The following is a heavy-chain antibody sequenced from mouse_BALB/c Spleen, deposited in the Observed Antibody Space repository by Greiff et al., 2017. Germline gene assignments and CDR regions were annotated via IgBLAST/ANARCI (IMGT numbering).Heavy chain of an antibody. CDR3: ARYIDYGFMDY. CDR2: INPSSGYT. Sequence: VQLQQSAAELARPGASVKMSCKASGYTFTSYTMHWVKQRPGQGLEWIGYINPSSGYTEYNQKFKDKTTLTADKSSSTAYMQLSSLTSEDSAVYYCARYIDYGFMDYWGQGTSVTVSS. D-gene: IGHD2-2*01. V-gene: IGHV1-4*02. J-gene: IGHJ4*01. CDR1: GYTFTSYT.